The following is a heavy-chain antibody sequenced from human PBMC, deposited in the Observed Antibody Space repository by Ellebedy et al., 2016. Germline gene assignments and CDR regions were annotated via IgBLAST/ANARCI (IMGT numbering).Heavy chain of an antibody. CDR1: GFTFSNYF. CDR2: ISGAGDDV. J-gene: IGHJ4*02. V-gene: IGHV3-23*01. Sequence: GESLKISXATSGFTFSNYFMTWIRQAPGGGLEWVPTISGAGDDVSYADSVKGRFTISRDNVKNILYLQMSSLGVEDTAVYYCRQGHYFDQWGQGALVTVSS. CDR3: RQGHYFDQ.